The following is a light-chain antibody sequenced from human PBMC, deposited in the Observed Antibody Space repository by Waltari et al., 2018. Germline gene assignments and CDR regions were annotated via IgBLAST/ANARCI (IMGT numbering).Light chain of an antibody. CDR1: QTVLYRFNNKYY. CDR2: CAS. V-gene: IGKV4-1*01. Sequence: DLVMTQPRDSLSVSLVERATTTCKSRQTVLYRFNNKYYLAWYQQKPGQPPKLLMYCASTRESGVPDRFSGSGSGTDFTLTISSLQAEDVAVYYCQHYYSPPRTFGQGTKLEIK. J-gene: IGKJ2*02. CDR3: QHYYSPPRT.